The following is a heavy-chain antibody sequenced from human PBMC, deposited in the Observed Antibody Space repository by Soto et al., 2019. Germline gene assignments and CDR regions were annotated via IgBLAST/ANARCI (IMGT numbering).Heavy chain of an antibody. V-gene: IGHV1-2*04. CDR2: INPNSGGT. D-gene: IGHD2-21*02. CDR3: ARSHRAYCGGDCYTGWFDP. CDR1: GYTFTGYY. Sequence: ASVKVSCKASGYTFTGYYMHWVRQAPGQGLEWMGWINPNSGGTNYAQKFQGWVTMTRDTSISTAYMELSRLRSDDTAVYYCARSHRAYCGGDCYTGWFDPWGQ. J-gene: IGHJ5*02.